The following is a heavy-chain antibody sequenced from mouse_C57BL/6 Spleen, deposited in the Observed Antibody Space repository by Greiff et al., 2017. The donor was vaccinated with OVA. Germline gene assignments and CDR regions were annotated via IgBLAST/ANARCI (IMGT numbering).Heavy chain of an antibody. J-gene: IGHJ4*01. Sequence: QVQLQQPGAELVKPGASVKLSCKASGYTFTSYWMQWVKQRPGQGLEWIGEIDPSDSYTNYNQKFKGKATLTVDTSSSTAYMQLSSLTSEDSAVYYCARLSGGNAMDYWGQGTSVTVSS. V-gene: IGHV1-50*01. CDR3: ARLSGGNAMDY. CDR1: GYTFTSYW. CDR2: IDPSDSYT. D-gene: IGHD1-3*01.